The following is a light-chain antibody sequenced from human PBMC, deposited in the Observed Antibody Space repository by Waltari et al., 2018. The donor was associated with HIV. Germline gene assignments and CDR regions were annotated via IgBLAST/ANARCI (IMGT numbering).Light chain of an antibody. V-gene: IGLV3-21*02. CDR1: KSRQHS. CDR3: QVWDSSSDLVV. CDR2: DDS. J-gene: IGLJ2*01. Sequence: YVLTPPPSASVPPGQTDRITCAGTKSRQHSVHWYQQKPGQAPVLVVNDDSDRPPGIPERVSGSNSGNTATLTISRVEAGDEADYFCQVWDSSSDLVVFGGGTKLTVL.